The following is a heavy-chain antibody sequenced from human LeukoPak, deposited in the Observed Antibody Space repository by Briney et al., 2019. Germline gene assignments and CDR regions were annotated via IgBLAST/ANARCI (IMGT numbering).Heavy chain of an antibody. CDR3: ATTYAGSGSYSFDY. Sequence: GGSLRLSCAASGFTFSSYSMNWVRQAPGKGLEWVSYITSSSNTMYYTDSVKGRFTISRDNAKNSLYLQMNSLGDEDTAVYYCATTYAGSGSYSFDYWGQGTLVTVSS. CDR2: ITSSSNTM. J-gene: IGHJ4*02. CDR1: GFTFSSYS. D-gene: IGHD3-10*01. V-gene: IGHV3-48*02.